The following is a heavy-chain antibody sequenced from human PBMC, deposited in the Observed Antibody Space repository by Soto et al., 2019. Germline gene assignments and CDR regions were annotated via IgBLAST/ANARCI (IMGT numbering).Heavy chain of an antibody. J-gene: IGHJ5*02. D-gene: IGHD6-13*01. CDR2: ISSYNGNT. CDR1: GYTFTSYG. CDR3: ARVGSSWYWFDP. V-gene: IGHV1-18*04. Sequence: ASVKVSCKASGYTFTSYGISWVRQAPGQGLEWMGWISSYNGNTNSAQKLQGRVTMTTDTSTSTAYMELSSLRSDATAVYYCARVGSSWYWFDPWGQGTLVTVSS.